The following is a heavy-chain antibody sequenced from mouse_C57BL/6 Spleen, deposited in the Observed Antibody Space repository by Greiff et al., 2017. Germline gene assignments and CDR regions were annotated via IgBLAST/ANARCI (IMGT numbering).Heavy chain of an antibody. V-gene: IGHV1-64*01. CDR2: IHPHSGST. CDR1: GYTFTSYW. Sequence: VQLQQPGAELVKPGASVKLSCKASGYTFTSYWMHWVKQRPGQGLEWIGMIHPHSGSTNYNEKFKGKATLTVDKSSSTAYMQLSSLTSEDSAVYYCALYDGYFAYWGQGTLVTVSA. D-gene: IGHD2-3*01. J-gene: IGHJ3*01. CDR3: ALYDGYFAY.